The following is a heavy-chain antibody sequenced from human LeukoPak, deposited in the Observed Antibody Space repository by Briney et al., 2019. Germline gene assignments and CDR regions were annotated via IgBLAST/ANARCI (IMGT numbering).Heavy chain of an antibody. CDR2: IDQSGSTK. CDR1: GFTFNTYW. D-gene: IGHD1-26*01. Sequence: PGGSLRLXCAASGFTFNTYWMIWVRQAPGKGLEWVANIDQSGSTKYYVDSLKGRFTISRDNAKNSLYLQMNSLRAEDTAVYYCVRDKGGRSGAIYYDAFDVWGQGTMVTVSS. CDR3: VRDKGGRSGAIYYDAFDV. J-gene: IGHJ3*01. V-gene: IGHV3-7*01.